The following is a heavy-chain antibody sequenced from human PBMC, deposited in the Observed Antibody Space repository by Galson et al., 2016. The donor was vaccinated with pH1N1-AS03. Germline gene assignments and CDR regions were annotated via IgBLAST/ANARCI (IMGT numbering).Heavy chain of an antibody. CDR2: INPNNGVT. D-gene: IGHD2/OR15-2a*01. CDR1: GYIFTGFY. J-gene: IGHJ6*02. V-gene: IGHV1-2*04. Sequence: SCKASGYIFTGFYVHWVRQAPGQGLEWMGWINPNNGVTNYAQKFQAWVTMTGDTSISTAYMELYGLKSDDTAVYYCARDPRGPCSSATCATTYYFGMDVWGQETTVIISS. CDR3: ARDPRGPCSSATCATTYYFGMDV.